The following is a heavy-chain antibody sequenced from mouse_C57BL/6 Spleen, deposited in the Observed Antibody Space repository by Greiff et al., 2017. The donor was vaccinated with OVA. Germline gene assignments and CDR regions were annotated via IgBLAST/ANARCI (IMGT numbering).Heavy chain of an antibody. CDR1: GYTFTDYY. D-gene: IGHD1-2*01. CDR2: INPNNGGT. Sequence: EVQLQQSGPELVKPGASVKISCKASGYTFTDYYMNWVKQSHGKSLEWIGDINPNNGGTSYNQKFKGKATLTVDKSSSTAYMELRSLTSEDSAVYYCACYYGDYWGQGTTLTVSS. CDR3: ACYYGDY. J-gene: IGHJ2*01. V-gene: IGHV1-26*01.